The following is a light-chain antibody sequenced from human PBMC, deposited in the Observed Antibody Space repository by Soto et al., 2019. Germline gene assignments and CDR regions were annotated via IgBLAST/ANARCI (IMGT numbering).Light chain of an antibody. J-gene: IGLJ2*01. CDR2: EVN. CDR1: SSDVGSYNL. Sequence: QSALTQPASVSGSPGQSITISCTGTSSDVGSYNLVSWYQQLPGKAPILIIYEVNERPSGISNRFSGSKSGNTASLTISGFQGEDEADYYCCSYAGSSIFVFGGGTKLTVL. V-gene: IGLV2-23*02. CDR3: CSYAGSSIFV.